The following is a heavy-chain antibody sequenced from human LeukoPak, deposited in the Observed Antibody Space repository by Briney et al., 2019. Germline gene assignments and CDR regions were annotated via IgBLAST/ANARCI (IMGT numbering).Heavy chain of an antibody. D-gene: IGHD6-13*01. Sequence: GGSLRLSCAVSGFTFSSYAMSWVRQTPGKGLEWVSAISSSGGNTDYADSVKGRFTISRDNSENTLYLQMNSLRAEDTAVYYCAKGPPTGYGSSWFDYWGQGTLVTVSS. J-gene: IGHJ4*02. CDR3: AKGPPTGYGSSWFDY. V-gene: IGHV3-23*01. CDR1: GFTFSSYA. CDR2: ISSSGGNT.